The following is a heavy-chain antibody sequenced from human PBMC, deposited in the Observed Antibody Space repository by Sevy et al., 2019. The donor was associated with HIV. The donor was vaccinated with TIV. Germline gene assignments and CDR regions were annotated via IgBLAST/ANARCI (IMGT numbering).Heavy chain of an antibody. D-gene: IGHD3-22*01. CDR2: FDPEDGET. J-gene: IGHJ4*02. Sequence: ASVNVSCKVAGYTLTKVSMHWVRQAPGRGIEWMGRFDPEDGETIFAQKFQGRVTMTEDTSIDTAYMELSSLRSEDTAVYYCSAVREYYDDKSGYLDYWGQGTLVTVSS. CDR3: SAVREYYDDKSGYLDY. CDR1: GYTLTKVS. V-gene: IGHV1-24*01.